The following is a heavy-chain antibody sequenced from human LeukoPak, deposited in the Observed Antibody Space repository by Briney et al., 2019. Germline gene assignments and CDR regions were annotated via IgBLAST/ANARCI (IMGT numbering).Heavy chain of an antibody. Sequence: PGGSLRLSCAASGFTFSSYEMNWVRQASGKGLEWVSYISSSGSTIYYADSVKGRFTISRDNAKNSPYLQMNSLRAEDTAVYYCARDAYDSRVDYWGQGTLVTVSS. V-gene: IGHV3-48*03. J-gene: IGHJ4*02. D-gene: IGHD3-22*01. CDR2: ISSSGSTI. CDR1: GFTFSSYE. CDR3: ARDAYDSRVDY.